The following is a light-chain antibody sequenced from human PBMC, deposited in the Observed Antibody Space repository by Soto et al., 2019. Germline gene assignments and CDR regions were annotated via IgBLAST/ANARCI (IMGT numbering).Light chain of an antibody. V-gene: IGKV1-12*01. CDR2: AAS. CDR1: QAISSW. CDR3: QQANSFRVT. J-gene: IGKJ5*01. Sequence: DIQMTQSPSSVSASVGDRVTITCRASQAISSWLAWYQQKPGRAPKLLIYAASSLQSGVPSRFSGSGSGTDFTLTISSLQPEDFATYYCQQANSFRVTFGQGTRLEMK.